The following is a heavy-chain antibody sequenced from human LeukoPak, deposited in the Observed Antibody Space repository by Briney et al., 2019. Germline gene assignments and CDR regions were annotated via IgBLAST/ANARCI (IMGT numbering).Heavy chain of an antibody. CDR3: ARRGYNYGSEIDY. J-gene: IGHJ4*02. CDR1: GGSISSSGYF. Sequence: SETLSLTCTVSGGSISSSGYFWVWIRHPPGKGLEWIGNIYYSGSTYSSPSLKSRVTLSVDTSKNHFSLKLTSVTAADTAIYYCARRGYNYGSEIDYWGQGTLVTVSS. D-gene: IGHD5-18*01. V-gene: IGHV4-39*02. CDR2: IYYSGST.